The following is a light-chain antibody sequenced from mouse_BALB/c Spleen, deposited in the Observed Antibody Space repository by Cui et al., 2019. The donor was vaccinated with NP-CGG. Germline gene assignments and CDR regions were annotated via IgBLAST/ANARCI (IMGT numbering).Light chain of an antibody. CDR3: II. CDR2: GTN. J-gene: IGLJ3*01. Sequence: QAVVTQESALTTSPGETVTLTCRSSTGAVTTSNYVNWVQEKSDHLFTGLIGGTNNRTPGVPASFSGSLIGEKAALTITGEQTEDEAIYFSIIFGSGTKVTVL. CDR1: TGAVTTSNY. V-gene: IGLV1*01.